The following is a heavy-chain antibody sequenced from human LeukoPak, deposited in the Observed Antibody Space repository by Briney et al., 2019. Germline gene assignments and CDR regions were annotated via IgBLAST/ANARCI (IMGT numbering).Heavy chain of an antibody. D-gene: IGHD1-26*01. CDR1: GFTFSSYA. Sequence: GGSLRLSCAASGFTFSSYAMRWVRQAPGKGLEWVSAISGSGGSTYYADSVKGRFTISRDNSKNTLYLQMNSLRAEDTAVYYCAKSPRATTRPLDYWGQGTLVTVSS. CDR2: ISGSGGST. V-gene: IGHV3-23*01. J-gene: IGHJ4*02. CDR3: AKSPRATTRPLDY.